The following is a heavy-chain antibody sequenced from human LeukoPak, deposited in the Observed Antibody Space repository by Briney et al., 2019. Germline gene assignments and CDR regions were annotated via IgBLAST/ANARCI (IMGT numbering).Heavy chain of an antibody. CDR1: GGSISSYYWT. CDR2: IYWNDDK. J-gene: IGHJ4*02. V-gene: IGHV2-5*01. CDR3: AQTYYYDSSGYYRYYFDY. D-gene: IGHD3-22*01. Sequence: TLSLTCTVSGGSISSYYWTWIRQPPEKGLEWIALIYWNDDKRYSPSLKSRLTITKDTPKNQVVLTMTNMDPVDTATYYCAQTYYYDSSGYYRYYFDYWGQGTLVTVSS.